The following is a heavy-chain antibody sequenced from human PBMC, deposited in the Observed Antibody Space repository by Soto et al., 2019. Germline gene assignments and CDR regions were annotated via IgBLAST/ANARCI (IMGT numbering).Heavy chain of an antibody. CDR3: ASSEGNYYYYGMDV. CDR1: RFRFSDYY. V-gene: IGHV3-11*01. CDR2: ISSSGTTI. Sequence: PGGSLRLSCEASRFRFSDYYMSWVRQAPGKGLEWVSFISSSGTTIYYADSVKGRFTISRDNAKNSLFLQMNSLRVEDTAVYYCASSEGNYYYYGMDVWGQGTTVTAP. J-gene: IGHJ6*02.